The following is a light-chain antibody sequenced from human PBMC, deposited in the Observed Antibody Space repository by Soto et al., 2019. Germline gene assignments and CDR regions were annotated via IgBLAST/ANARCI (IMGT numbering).Light chain of an antibody. Sequence: DIVMTQSPLSLPVTPGEPASISCRSSQSLLHSDGYNYLDWYLQKPGQSPHLLIQLGSVRAYGVPDRLSGSGSGTDFTLKISRLEAEDVGVYYCVQVLQIPVTFGPGTKVEI. CDR2: LGS. J-gene: IGKJ3*01. CDR1: QSLLHSDGYNY. V-gene: IGKV2-28*01. CDR3: VQVLQIPVT.